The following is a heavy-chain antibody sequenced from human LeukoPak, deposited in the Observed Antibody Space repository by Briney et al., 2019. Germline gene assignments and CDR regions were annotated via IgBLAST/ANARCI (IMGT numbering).Heavy chain of an antibody. D-gene: IGHD4-17*01. V-gene: IGHV3-30-3*02. CDR3: AKDPAGPNGEYADY. J-gene: IGHJ4*02. CDR1: GFTSGFTFSDCA. Sequence: AGGSLRLSCVASGFTSGFTFSDCAMHWVRQAPGKGLEWVAAISYDGSNKYYADPVKGRFTISRDNSKNTLYLQMNSLRAEDTAVYFCAKDPAGPNGEYADYWGQGTLVTVSS. CDR2: ISYDGSNK.